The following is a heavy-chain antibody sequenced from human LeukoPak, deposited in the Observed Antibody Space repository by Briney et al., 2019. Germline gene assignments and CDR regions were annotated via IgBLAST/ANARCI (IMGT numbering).Heavy chain of an antibody. CDR2: ISGSGGST. CDR3: AKESNPRYYDFWSGYQVDY. J-gene: IGHJ4*02. D-gene: IGHD3-3*01. CDR1: GFTFSNYA. Sequence: GGSLRLSCAASGFTFSNYAMSWVRQAPGKGLEWVSAISGSGGSTYYADSVKGRFTISRDNSKNTLYLQMNSLRAGDTAVYYCAKESNPRYYDFWSGYQVDYWGQGTLVTVSS. V-gene: IGHV3-23*01.